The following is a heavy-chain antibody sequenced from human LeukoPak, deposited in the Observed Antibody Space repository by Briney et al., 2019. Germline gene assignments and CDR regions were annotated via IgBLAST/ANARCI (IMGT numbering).Heavy chain of an antibody. J-gene: IGHJ6*04. CDR3: ARLSVVVTPYYYYGMDV. D-gene: IGHD2-21*02. CDR1: GGSFGGYY. CDR2: LNHSGSA. V-gene: IGHV4-34*01. Sequence: SQTLSLTFAVYGGSFGGYYWSWIRPPPGKGLEWVGELNHSGSANYTPSLESRVTLSVDTSKNQFSLKLSSVTAADTAVYYCARLSVVVTPYYYYGMDVWGKGTTVTVSS.